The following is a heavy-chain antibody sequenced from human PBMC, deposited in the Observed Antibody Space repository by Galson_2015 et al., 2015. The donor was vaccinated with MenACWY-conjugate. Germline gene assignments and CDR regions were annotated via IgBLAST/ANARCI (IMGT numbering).Heavy chain of an antibody. CDR2: IRTITGST. J-gene: IGHJ6*03. CDR1: GFTFGDSA. Sequence: SLRLSCAASGFTFGDSAMNWVRQAPGKGLEWVSGIRTITGSTYYADSVKGRFTISRDQSKNTLNLQMNSLRADDTAVYFCARGGSASNVYYLVDVWGKGTTVTVSS. CDR3: ARGGSASNVYYLVDV. V-gene: IGHV3-23*01. D-gene: IGHD3-16*01.